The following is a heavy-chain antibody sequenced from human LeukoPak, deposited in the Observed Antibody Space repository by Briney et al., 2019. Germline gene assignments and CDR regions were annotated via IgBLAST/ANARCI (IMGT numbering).Heavy chain of an antibody. Sequence: SETLSLTCTVSGYSISSGYYWSWIRQPPGKGLEWIGYIYYSGSTYYNPSLKSRVTISVDTSKYQFSLKLSSVTAADTAVYYCAREGRLITMVRGVIQYWGQGTLVTVSS. CDR3: AREGRLITMVRGVIQY. D-gene: IGHD3-10*01. V-gene: IGHV4-30-4*01. J-gene: IGHJ4*02. CDR2: IYYSGST. CDR1: GYSISSGYY.